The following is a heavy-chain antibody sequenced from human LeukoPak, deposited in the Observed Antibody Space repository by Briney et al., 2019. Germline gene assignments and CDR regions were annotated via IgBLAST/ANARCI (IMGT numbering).Heavy chain of an antibody. V-gene: IGHV3-30*02. D-gene: IGHD6-6*01. CDR3: AGSSIAALSAFDI. CDR2: IRYDGSNK. J-gene: IGHJ3*02. Sequence: GGSLRLSCAASGFTFSSYGMHWVRQAPGKGLEWVAFIRYDGSNKYYADSVKGRFTISRDNSKNTLYLQMNSLRAEDTAVYYCAGSSIAALSAFDIWGQGTMVTVSS. CDR1: GFTFSSYG.